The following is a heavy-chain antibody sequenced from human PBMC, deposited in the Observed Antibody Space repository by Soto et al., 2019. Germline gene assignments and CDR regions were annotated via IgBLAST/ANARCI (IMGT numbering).Heavy chain of an antibody. J-gene: IGHJ4*02. V-gene: IGHV4-39*02. D-gene: IGHD1-1*01. CDR2: IYYSGST. Sequence: QLQLQESGPGLVKPSETLSLTCTVSGGSFDLTSSYWAWVRQPPGKGLEWIAYIYYSGSTYYNPSLKSRITISVDTSTNQLALRLSSGTAADTAVYYCATVPIVGTKPYYFDSWGQGTLVTVSS. CDR3: ATVPIVGTKPYYFDS. CDR1: GGSFDLTSSY.